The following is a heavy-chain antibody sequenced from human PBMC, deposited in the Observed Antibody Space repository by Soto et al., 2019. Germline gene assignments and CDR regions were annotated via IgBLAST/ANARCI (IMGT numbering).Heavy chain of an antibody. CDR1: GFTFSSYA. J-gene: IGHJ4*02. D-gene: IGHD2-15*01. CDR3: AKADLACSGGSCYSSSHFDY. CDR2: ISGSGGST. V-gene: IGHV3-23*01. Sequence: EVQLLESGGGLVQPGGSLRLSCAASGFTFSSYAMSWVRQAPGKGLEWVSAISGSGGSTYYADSVKGRFTISRDNYKNTLYLQMNSLRAEDTAVYYCAKADLACSGGSCYSSSHFDYWGQGTLVTVSS.